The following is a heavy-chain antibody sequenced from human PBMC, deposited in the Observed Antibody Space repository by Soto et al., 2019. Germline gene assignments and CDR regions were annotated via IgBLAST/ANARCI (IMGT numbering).Heavy chain of an antibody. CDR2: IYPGDSDA. CDR3: ARQLGHDYINNWFDP. CDR1: GYRFTSYW. V-gene: IGHV5-51*01. J-gene: IGHJ5*02. Sequence: GESLKISCKGSGYRFTSYWIAWVRQMPGKGLEWMGIIYPGDSDARYSPSFQDQVTISVDKSISTAYLQWSSLKASDTAIYYCARQLGHDYINNWFDPWGQGTLVTVSS. D-gene: IGHD4-4*01.